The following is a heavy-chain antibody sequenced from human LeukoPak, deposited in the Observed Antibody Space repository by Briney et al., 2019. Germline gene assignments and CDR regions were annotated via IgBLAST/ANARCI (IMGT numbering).Heavy chain of an antibody. CDR3: AKVSDRDSSGYYWGFEY. J-gene: IGHJ4*02. CDR2: IYYSGST. Sequence: PSETLSLTCTVSGGSISGYYWSWIRQPPGKGLECIGYIYYSGSTNYNPSLKSRVTISVDTSRTQFSLKLTSVTAADTAVYYCAKVSDRDSSGYYWGFEYWGQGTLVTVSS. D-gene: IGHD3-22*01. V-gene: IGHV4-59*08. CDR1: GGSISGYY.